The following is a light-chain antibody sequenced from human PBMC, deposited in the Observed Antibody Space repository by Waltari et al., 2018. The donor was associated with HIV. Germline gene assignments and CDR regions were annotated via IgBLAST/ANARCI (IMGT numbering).Light chain of an antibody. CDR3: QVWDSSSEYV. CDR1: SIGRNR. J-gene: IGLJ1*01. V-gene: IGLV3-21*02. CDR2: DDF. Sequence: SYVLTPPPSAPVAPGQTARIPRGGKSIGRNRWNWYQQKPGQAPVMVVYDDFDRPSGIPERFSGSNSGNTATLTISRVEAGDEADYFCQVWDSSSEYVFGSGTKVTVL.